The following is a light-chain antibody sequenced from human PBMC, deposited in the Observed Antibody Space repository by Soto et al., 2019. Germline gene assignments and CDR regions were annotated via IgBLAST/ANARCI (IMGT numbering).Light chain of an antibody. V-gene: IGKV3-20*01. Sequence: DIVLTQSPGPLSLSPGERDTLSCTSSQSVSSSYLAWYQQKPGQAPRLIIYGASSRATGIPDRFSGSGSGTDCTLTISRLEPEDVAVYYCQQYGSSPPTLGQGTKVDIK. CDR3: QQYGSSPPT. J-gene: IGKJ1*01. CDR2: GAS. CDR1: QSVSSSY.